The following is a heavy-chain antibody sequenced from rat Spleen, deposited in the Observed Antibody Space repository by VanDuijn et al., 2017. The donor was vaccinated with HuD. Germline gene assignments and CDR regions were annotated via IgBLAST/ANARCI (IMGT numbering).Heavy chain of an antibody. CDR1: GFSLTSYN. J-gene: IGHJ2*01. D-gene: IGHD1-4*01. Sequence: QVQLKESGPGLVQPSQTLSLTCTVSGFSLTSYNVHWVRQPTGKGLEWMGVIWTGGSTDYNSALRSRLSISRDTSKIQVFLKMNSLQTEDTAMYFCARNKATRVYTWYFDYWGQGVMVTVSS. V-gene: IGHV2-30*01. CDR3: ARNKATRVYTWYFDY. CDR2: IWTGGST.